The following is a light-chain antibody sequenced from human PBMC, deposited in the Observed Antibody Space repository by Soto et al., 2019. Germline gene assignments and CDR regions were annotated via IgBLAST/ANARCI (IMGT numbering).Light chain of an antibody. Sequence: DIQMTQSPSSLSASVGDRVTITCRASQSISRSLNRYQQKPGKAPKLLIYAASGLQSGVPSRFSGSGSGTDYSLTISSLQPEDFATYYGQPSYCNPISFGPGTKVDMK. CDR2: AAS. CDR3: QPSYCNPIS. V-gene: IGKV1-39*01. CDR1: QSISRS. J-gene: IGKJ3*01.